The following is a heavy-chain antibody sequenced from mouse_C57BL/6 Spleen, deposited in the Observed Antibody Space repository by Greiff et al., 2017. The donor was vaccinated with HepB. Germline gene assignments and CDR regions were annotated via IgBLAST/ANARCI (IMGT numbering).Heavy chain of an antibody. J-gene: IGHJ2*01. Sequence: QVQLKESGAELVKPGASVKISCKASGYAFSSYWMNWVKQRPGKGLEWIGQIYPGDGDTNYNGKFKGKATLTADKSSSTAYMQLSSLTSEDSAVYFCARRGDGSSYFDYWGQGTTLTVSS. D-gene: IGHD1-1*01. CDR1: GYAFSSYW. CDR3: ARRGDGSSYFDY. V-gene: IGHV1-80*01. CDR2: IYPGDGDT.